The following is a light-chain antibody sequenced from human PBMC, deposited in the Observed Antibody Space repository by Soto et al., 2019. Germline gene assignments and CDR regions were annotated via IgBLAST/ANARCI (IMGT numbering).Light chain of an antibody. CDR1: QDISRY. J-gene: IGKJ2*01. V-gene: IGKV1-33*01. CDR2: EAS. CDR3: QQYDHLPYT. Sequence: DIQMTQSPSSLSASVGDKVTITCQASQDISRYLSWHQKKPGKAPKFLIHEASNLETGVPSRFSGNGSGTDFTFIISSLQPEDIATYYCQQYDHLPYTFGHGTKLDIK.